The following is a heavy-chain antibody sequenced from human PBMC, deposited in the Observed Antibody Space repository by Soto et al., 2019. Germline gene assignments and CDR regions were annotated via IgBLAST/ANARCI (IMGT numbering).Heavy chain of an antibody. D-gene: IGHD6-13*01. CDR2: ISSSSSYI. V-gene: IGHV3-21*01. Sequence: EVQLVESGGGLVKPGGSLRLSCAASGFTFSSYSMNWVRQAPGKGLEWVSSISSSSSYIYYADSVKGRFTISRDNAKNSRYLQMNSLRAEDTAVYYCARGLTSAYGSSWYLAPTAPYYFDYWGQGTLVTVSS. CDR1: GFTFSSYS. J-gene: IGHJ4*02. CDR3: ARGLTSAYGSSWYLAPTAPYYFDY.